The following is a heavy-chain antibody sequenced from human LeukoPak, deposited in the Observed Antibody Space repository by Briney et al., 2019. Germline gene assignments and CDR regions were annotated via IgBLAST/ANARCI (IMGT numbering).Heavy chain of an antibody. J-gene: IGHJ4*02. CDR3: ARDWKVGATFEIQGPIDY. CDR2: IKQDGSEK. Sequence: PGGSLRLSCAASGFTFSSYWMTWVRQAPGKGLEWVANIKQDGSEKYYVDSVMGRFTISRDNAKNSLYLQLNSLRVEDTAVYYCARDWKVGATFEIQGPIDYWGQGTLVTVSS. V-gene: IGHV3-7*01. CDR1: GFTFSSYW. D-gene: IGHD1-26*01.